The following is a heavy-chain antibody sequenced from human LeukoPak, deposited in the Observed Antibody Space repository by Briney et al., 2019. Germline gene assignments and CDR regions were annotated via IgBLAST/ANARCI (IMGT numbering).Heavy chain of an antibody. CDR2: IYYSGST. CDR3: ARGGPIVVVPAARPGWFDP. V-gene: IGHV4-59*12. Sequence: PSETLSLTCTVSGGSISSYYWSWLRQPPGKGLEWIGYIYYSGSTNYNPSLKSRVTISVDTSKNQFSLKLSSVTAADTAVYYCARGGPIVVVPAARPGWFDPWGQGTLVTVSS. CDR1: GGSISSYY. J-gene: IGHJ5*02. D-gene: IGHD2-2*01.